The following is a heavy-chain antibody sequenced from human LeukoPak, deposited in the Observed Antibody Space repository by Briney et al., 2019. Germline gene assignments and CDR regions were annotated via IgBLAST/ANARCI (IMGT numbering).Heavy chain of an antibody. V-gene: IGHV3-11*01. J-gene: IGHJ6*02. D-gene: IGHD2-15*01. Sequence: PGGSLRLSCAASGFTFSDYYMSWIRQAPGKGLEWVSYISSSGSTIYYADSVKGRFTIFRDNAKNSLYLQMNSLRAEDTAVYYCARDLGVVVAAPGYYGMDVWGQGTTVTVSS. CDR2: ISSSGSTI. CDR3: ARDLGVVVAAPGYYGMDV. CDR1: GFTFSDYY.